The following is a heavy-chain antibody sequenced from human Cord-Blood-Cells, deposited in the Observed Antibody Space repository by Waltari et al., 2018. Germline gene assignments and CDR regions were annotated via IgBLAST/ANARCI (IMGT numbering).Heavy chain of an antibody. CDR2: INHSGST. Sequence: QVQLQQWGAGLLKPSETLSLTCAVYGGSFSGYYWSWIRQPPGKGLEWIGEINHSGSTNYNPSLKSRVTISVDTSKNHFSLKLSSVTAADTAVYYCARRYKILGSGSYYDAFDIWGQGTMVTVSS. V-gene: IGHV4-34*01. CDR1: GGSFSGYY. J-gene: IGHJ3*02. D-gene: IGHD3-10*01. CDR3: ARRYKILGSGSYYDAFDI.